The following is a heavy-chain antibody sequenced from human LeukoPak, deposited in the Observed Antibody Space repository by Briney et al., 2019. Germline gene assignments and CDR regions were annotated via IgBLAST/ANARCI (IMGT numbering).Heavy chain of an antibody. CDR1: GFTFNNYW. CDR3: ARVPREGYYDY. Sequence: PGGSLRLSCAASGFTFNNYWMTWVRQAPGKGLEWVANINQDGSGKEYVDSVKGRLTISRDNAKNSLNLQMNSLRAEDTAVYYCARVPREGYYDYWGQGTLVTVSS. CDR2: INQDGSGK. J-gene: IGHJ4*02. V-gene: IGHV3-7*01.